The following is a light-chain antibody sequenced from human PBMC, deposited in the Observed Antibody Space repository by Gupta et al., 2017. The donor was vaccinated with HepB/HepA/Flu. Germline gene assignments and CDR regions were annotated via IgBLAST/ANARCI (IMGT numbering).Light chain of an antibody. CDR3: QQTYSTPWT. V-gene: IGKV1-39*01. J-gene: IGKJ1*01. CDR2: GAS. Sequence: DIQMTQSPSSLSASVGDRISITCRAGQSIRAYLNWYQQRPGKAPNLLIYGASNLQTGVPSRFSGSGSGTEFTLTISSLQPEDFATYFCQQTYSTPWTFGQGTKVDMK. CDR1: QSIRAY.